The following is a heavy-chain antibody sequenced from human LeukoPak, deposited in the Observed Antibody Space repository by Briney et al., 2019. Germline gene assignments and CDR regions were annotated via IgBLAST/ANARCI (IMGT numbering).Heavy chain of an antibody. D-gene: IGHD3-3*01. CDR1: GGSFSGYY. CDR2: INHSGST. CDR3: ARLTYYDFWSGYRNWFDP. V-gene: IGHV4-34*01. Sequence: SETLSLTCAVYGGSFSGYYWSWIRQPPGKGLEWIGEINHSGSTNYNPSLKSRVTISVDTSKNQFSLKLSSVTAADTAVYYCARLTYYDFWSGYRNWFDPWGQGTLVTVSS. J-gene: IGHJ5*02.